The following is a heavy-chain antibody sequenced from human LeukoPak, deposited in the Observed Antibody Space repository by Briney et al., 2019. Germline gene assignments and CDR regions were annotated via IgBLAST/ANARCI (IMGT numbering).Heavy chain of an antibody. Sequence: GGSLRLSCAASGFTFSSSAMSWVRQAPGKGLEWVSVIYSGGSTYYADSVKGRFTISRDNSKNTLYLQMNSLRAEDTAVYYCARVLYCGGDCYDYWGQGTLVTVSS. J-gene: IGHJ4*02. V-gene: IGHV3-53*01. D-gene: IGHD2-21*01. CDR3: ARVLYCGGDCYDY. CDR1: GFTFSSSA. CDR2: IYSGGST.